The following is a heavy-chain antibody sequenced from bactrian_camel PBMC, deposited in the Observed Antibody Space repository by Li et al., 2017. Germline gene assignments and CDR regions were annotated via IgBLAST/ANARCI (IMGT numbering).Heavy chain of an antibody. CDR3: ATARFGGLSGYNY. CDR1: GFTFNNYD. Sequence: VQLVESGGGLVQPGGSLRLSCASSGFTFNNYDMTWVRQAPGKGLEWVSGIDRGGENSYYNDSVKGRFTISRDNAKNTEYLQMSGLKTDDAAVYYCATARFGGLSGYNYWGQGTQVTVS. CDR2: IDRGGENS. V-gene: IGHV3S40*01. D-gene: IGHD1*01. J-gene: IGHJ4*01.